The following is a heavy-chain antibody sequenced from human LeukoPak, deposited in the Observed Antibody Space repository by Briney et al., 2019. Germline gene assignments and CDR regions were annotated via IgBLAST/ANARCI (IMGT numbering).Heavy chain of an antibody. CDR2: IYYSGST. CDR3: ARVRIYYEYYFDY. D-gene: IGHD3-22*01. Sequence: SETLSLTCAVYGGSFSGYYWSWIRQPPGKGLEWIGYIYYSGSTNYNPSLKSRVTISVDTSKNQFSLKLSSVTAADTAVYYCARVRIYYEYYFDYWGQGTLVTVSS. CDR1: GGSFSGYY. V-gene: IGHV4-59*01. J-gene: IGHJ4*02.